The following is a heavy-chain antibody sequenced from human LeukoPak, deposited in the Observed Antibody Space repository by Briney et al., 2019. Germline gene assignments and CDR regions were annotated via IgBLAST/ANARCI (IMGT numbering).Heavy chain of an antibody. J-gene: IGHJ4*02. CDR3: SRESGPFSPFGH. D-gene: IGHD1-26*01. CDR1: GFTFSSYS. Sequence: GSLRLSCAASGFTFSSYSMNWVRQAPGKGLEWIGEISLSGYTGFNPSLRSRVTMSLDESKNHLSLNLASVTAADTAVYYCSRESGPFSPFGHWGQGILVTVTS. CDR2: ISLSGYT. V-gene: IGHV4-4*02.